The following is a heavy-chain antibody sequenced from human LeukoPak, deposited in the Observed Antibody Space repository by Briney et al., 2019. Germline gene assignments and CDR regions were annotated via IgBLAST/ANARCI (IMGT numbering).Heavy chain of an antibody. CDR2: IYYSGST. D-gene: IGHD3-22*01. CDR3: ARTDSSGYYFIFDY. J-gene: IGHJ4*02. CDR1: GGSISSYY. Sequence: SETLSLTCTVSGGSISSYYWSWIRQPPGKGLEWIGYIYYSGSTNYNPSLKSRVTISVDTSKNQFSLKLSSVTAADTAVYYCARTDSSGYYFIFDYWGQGTLVTVSS. V-gene: IGHV4-59*01.